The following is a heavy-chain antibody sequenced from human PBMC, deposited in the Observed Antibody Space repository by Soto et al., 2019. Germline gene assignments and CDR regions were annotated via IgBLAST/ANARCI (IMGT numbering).Heavy chain of an antibody. J-gene: IGHJ6*02. V-gene: IGHV4-34*01. D-gene: IGHD3-10*01. CDR3: ARAKTYYYGSGSYYRYYYYGMDV. Sequence: ASETVSLTGAVYGGSFSGYYWSWIRQPPGKGLEWIGEINHSGSTNYNPSLKSRVTISVDTSKNQFSLKLSSVTAADTAVYYCARAKTYYYGSGSYYRYYYYGMDVWGQGTTVTVSS. CDR2: INHSGST. CDR1: GGSFSGYY.